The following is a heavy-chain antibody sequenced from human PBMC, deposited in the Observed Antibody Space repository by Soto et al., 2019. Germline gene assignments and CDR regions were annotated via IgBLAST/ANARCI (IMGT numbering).Heavy chain of an antibody. J-gene: IGHJ6*02. Sequence: PSETLSLTCTVSGGSISSGGYYWSWIRQHPGKGLEWIGYIYYSGSTYYNPSLKSRVTTSVDTSKNQFSLKLSSVTAADTAVYYCARDRGGLRYFIYGMDVWGQGTTVTVSS. CDR1: GGSISSGGYY. V-gene: IGHV4-31*03. CDR2: IYYSGST. CDR3: ARDRGGLRYFIYGMDV. D-gene: IGHD3-9*01.